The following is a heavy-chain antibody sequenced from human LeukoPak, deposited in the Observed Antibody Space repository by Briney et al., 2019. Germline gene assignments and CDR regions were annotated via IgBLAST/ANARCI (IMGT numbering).Heavy chain of an antibody. Sequence: GGSLRLSCAASGFTVSSNYMSWVRQAPGKGLEWVSVTYSGASTYYADSVKGRFTISRDNSKNTQYLQMNSLRAEDTAVYYCARNFCSSTSCNDYWGQGTLVTVSS. CDR1: GFTVSSNY. CDR3: ARNFCSSTSCNDY. D-gene: IGHD2-2*01. CDR2: TYSGAST. J-gene: IGHJ4*02. V-gene: IGHV3-53*01.